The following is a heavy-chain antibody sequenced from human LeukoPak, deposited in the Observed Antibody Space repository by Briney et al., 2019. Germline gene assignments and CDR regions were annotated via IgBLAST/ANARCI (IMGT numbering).Heavy chain of an antibody. V-gene: IGHV3-23*01. CDR2: ISPSGDIT. CDR3: ARDTWFGELSQSYFDY. Sequence: PGGSLRLSCAASGFTFSNHGMNWVRQAPGKGLEWVSGISPSGDITYYADSVKGRFTISRDNSKNTLYLQMNSLRAEDTAVYYCARDTWFGELSQSYFDYWGQGTLVTVSS. D-gene: IGHD3-10*01. J-gene: IGHJ4*02. CDR1: GFTFSNHG.